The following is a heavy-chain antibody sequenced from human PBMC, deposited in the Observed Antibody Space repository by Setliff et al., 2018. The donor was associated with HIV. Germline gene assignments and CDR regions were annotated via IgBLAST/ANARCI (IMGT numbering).Heavy chain of an antibody. D-gene: IGHD3-10*01. J-gene: IGHJ4*02. V-gene: IGHV1-69*02. CDR2: TIPVLSMS. CDR1: EDTFNSYT. Sequence: SVKVSCKASEDTFNSYTIHWVRQTPGQGLEWMGRTIPVLSMSNFALKFQGRGSIFADKSTSTAYLGLNGLTSEDTAIYYCATSFGSWVAPFDNWGQGTLVTVSS. CDR3: ATSFGSWVAPFDN.